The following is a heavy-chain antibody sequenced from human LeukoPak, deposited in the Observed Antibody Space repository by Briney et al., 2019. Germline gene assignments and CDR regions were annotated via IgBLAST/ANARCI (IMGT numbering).Heavy chain of an antibody. CDR3: ARMGYGGNWVDY. Sequence: ASVKVSYKASGYTFSSSGINWVPQAPGQGREWVGWISGSTGETKYAHSLLGRSTMTTDTSTSTASMEVGSLTADDTAVYYCARMGYGGNWVDYWGQGNLVTVSS. CDR2: ISGSTGET. CDR1: GYTFSSSG. V-gene: IGHV1-18*01. J-gene: IGHJ4*02. D-gene: IGHD4-23*01.